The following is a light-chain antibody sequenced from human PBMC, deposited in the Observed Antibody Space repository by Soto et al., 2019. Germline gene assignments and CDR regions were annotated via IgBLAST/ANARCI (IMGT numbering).Light chain of an antibody. CDR2: DAS. CDR3: QQRSNWPPYT. CDR1: QSVHTY. J-gene: IGKJ2*01. V-gene: IGKV3-11*01. Sequence: ETVLTQSPATLSLSPGERATLSCRASQSVHTYLAWYQQKAGQAPRLLIYDASNRATGIPARFSGSGSGTDFTLTISSIEPEDCAVYYCQQRSNWPPYTVGQGTKLEIK.